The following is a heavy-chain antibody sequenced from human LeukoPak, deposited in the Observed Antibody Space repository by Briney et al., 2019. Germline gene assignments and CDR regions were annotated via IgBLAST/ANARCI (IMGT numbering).Heavy chain of an antibody. D-gene: IGHD3-16*01. J-gene: IGHJ4*02. Sequence: GGSLRLSCSASGFTFKSYAMHWFRQAPVKGLEYVSSINTNGANTYYADSVKGRFTISRDNSKNTLYLQMNSLRAEDTAVYYCARVTFGGVLYYFDCCGQGALVTVSS. CDR2: INTNGANT. V-gene: IGHV3-64*04. CDR1: GFTFKSYA. CDR3: ARVTFGGVLYYFDC.